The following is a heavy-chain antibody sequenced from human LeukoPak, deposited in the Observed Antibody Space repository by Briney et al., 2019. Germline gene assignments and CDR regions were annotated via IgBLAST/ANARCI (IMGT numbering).Heavy chain of an antibody. Sequence: PGRSLRLSCAASAFTFSSYAMHWVRQAPEKGLEWVALISYDGRNKNYADSVKGRFTISRDNPKNSLYLQMNSLRGEDTAVYYCARGMDYDILAGPPDYWGQGTLVTVSS. D-gene: IGHD3-9*01. V-gene: IGHV3-30*04. CDR1: AFTFSSYA. CDR3: ARGMDYDILAGPPDY. CDR2: ISYDGRNK. J-gene: IGHJ4*02.